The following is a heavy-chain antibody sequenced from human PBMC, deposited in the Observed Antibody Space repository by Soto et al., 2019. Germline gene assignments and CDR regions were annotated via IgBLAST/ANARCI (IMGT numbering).Heavy chain of an antibody. CDR1: GFSLSTSGVG. V-gene: IGHV2-5*02. CDR2: IYWDDDK. Sequence: QITLKESGPTLVKPTQTLTLTCTVSGFSLSTSGVGVGWIRQHPGKALEWLALIYWDDDKRYSPSLKSRLTITKDTSKHQVVLTMTNMDPVDTATYYCAHRLAATGLFDYWGQGTLVTVSS. CDR3: AHRLAATGLFDY. D-gene: IGHD6-13*01. J-gene: IGHJ4*02.